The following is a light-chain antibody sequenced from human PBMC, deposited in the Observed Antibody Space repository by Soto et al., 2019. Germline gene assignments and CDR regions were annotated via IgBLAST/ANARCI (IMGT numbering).Light chain of an antibody. J-gene: IGLJ2*01. CDR3: SSYGGSNNLV. Sequence: QSALTQPPSASGSPGQSVTISCTGTSSYVGGYNYVSWYQQHPGRAPKLMIYEVTKRPSGVPDRFSGSKSGNTASLIVSGLQAEDEADYYCSSYGGSNNLVFGGGTQLTVL. CDR1: SSYVGGYNY. V-gene: IGLV2-8*01. CDR2: EVT.